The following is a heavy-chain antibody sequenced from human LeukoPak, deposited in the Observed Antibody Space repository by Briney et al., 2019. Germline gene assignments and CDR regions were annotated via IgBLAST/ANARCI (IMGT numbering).Heavy chain of an antibody. CDR1: GGSISSYY. CDR3: ARWITMVRGVIITARGFDP. Sequence: PSETLSLTCTVSGGSISSYYWSWIRQPPGKGLEWIGYIYYSGSTNYNPSLKSRVTISVDTSKNQFSLKLSSVTAADTAVYYCARWITMVRGVIITARGFDPWGQGTLVTVSS. V-gene: IGHV4-59*12. D-gene: IGHD3-10*01. CDR2: IYYSGST. J-gene: IGHJ5*02.